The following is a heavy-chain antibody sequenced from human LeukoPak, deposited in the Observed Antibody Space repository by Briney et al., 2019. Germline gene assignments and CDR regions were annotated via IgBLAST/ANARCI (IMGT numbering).Heavy chain of an antibody. V-gene: IGHV3-7*01. Sequence: PGGSLRLSCEASGFTFSTHAMTWVRQAPGKGLEWVANLNQDGSIQAYGDSVRGRFTISRDNAKNSVYIQMNSLRVEDTAMYFCARDHNVADVWGRGTKVTVSS. D-gene: IGHD2-8*01. CDR3: ARDHNVADV. J-gene: IGHJ3*01. CDR1: GFTFSTHA. CDR2: LNQDGSIQ.